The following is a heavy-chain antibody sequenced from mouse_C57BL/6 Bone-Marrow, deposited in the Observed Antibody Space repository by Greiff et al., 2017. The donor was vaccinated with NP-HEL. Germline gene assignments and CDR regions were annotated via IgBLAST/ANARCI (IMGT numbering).Heavy chain of an antibody. Sequence: QVQLQQSGAELVKPGASVKLSCKASGYTFTEYTIHWVKQRSGQGLEWLGWFYPGSGSIKYNEKFKDKATLTAAKSYSTVSMELSRLTSEDSAFYICERHEYYYGRSYGAMDYWGQGTSVTVSS. CDR2: FYPGSGSI. J-gene: IGHJ4*01. CDR1: GYTFTEYT. CDR3: ERHEYYYGRSYGAMDY. V-gene: IGHV1-62-2*01. D-gene: IGHD1-1*01.